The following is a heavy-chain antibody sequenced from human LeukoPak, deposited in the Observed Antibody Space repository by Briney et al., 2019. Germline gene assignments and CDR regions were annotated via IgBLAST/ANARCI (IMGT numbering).Heavy chain of an antibody. J-gene: IGHJ6*02. CDR1: GGSISSYY. V-gene: IGHV4-59*08. CDR3: ARHGAGGYHFYYYGMDV. CDR2: IYYSGTT. Sequence: SETLSLTCTVSGGSISSYYWSWIRQPPGKGLEWIGYIYYSGTTNYNPSLKSRATISLDTSKNQFSLKLSSVTAADTAVYYCARHGAGGYHFYYYGMDVWGQGTMVTVSS. D-gene: IGHD6-25*01.